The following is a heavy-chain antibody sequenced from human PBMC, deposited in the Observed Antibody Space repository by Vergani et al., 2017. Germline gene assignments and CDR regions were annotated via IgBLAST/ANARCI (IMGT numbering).Heavy chain of an antibody. V-gene: IGHV1-69*13. CDR2: IIPIFGTA. CDR1: GYTFTSYG. CDR3: ARGAEDTAMALYMDV. J-gene: IGHJ6*03. Sequence: QVQLVQSGAEVKKPGASVKVSCKASGYTFTSYGISWVRQAPGQGLEWMGGIIPIFGTANYAQKFQGRVTITADESTSTAYMELSSLRSEDTAVYYCARGAEDTAMALYMDVWGKGTTVTVSS. D-gene: IGHD5-18*01.